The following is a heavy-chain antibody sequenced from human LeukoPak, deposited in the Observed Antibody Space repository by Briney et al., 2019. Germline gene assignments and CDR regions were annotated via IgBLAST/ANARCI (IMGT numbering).Heavy chain of an antibody. Sequence: GASVKVSCKASGFTFTSSAVQWVRQARGQRLEWIGWIVVGSGNTNYAQKFQERVTITRDMSTSTAYMELSSLRSEDTAVYYRAADPGYSSSWYDAFDIWGQGTMVTVSS. CDR1: GFTFTSSA. V-gene: IGHV1-58*01. CDR2: IVVGSGNT. J-gene: IGHJ3*02. CDR3: AADPGYSSSWYDAFDI. D-gene: IGHD6-13*01.